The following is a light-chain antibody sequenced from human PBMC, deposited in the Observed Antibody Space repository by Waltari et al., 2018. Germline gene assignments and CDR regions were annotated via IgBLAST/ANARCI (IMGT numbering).Light chain of an antibody. CDR3: AVWDDSLDGYV. J-gene: IGLJ1*01. V-gene: IGLV1-44*01. CDR1: ASNIGRYT. CDR2: SND. Sequence: QSVVTQPPSASGTPGQRVTISCSGSASNIGRYTVNWYQQLPGTAPKLLIYSNDQRPSGVPDRFSGSKSGTSASLAISGLQPEDEADYYGAVWDDSLDGYVFATGTTVTVL.